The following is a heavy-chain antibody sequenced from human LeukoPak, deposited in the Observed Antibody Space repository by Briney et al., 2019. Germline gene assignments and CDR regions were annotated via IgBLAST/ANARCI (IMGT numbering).Heavy chain of an antibody. CDR3: AREGPYVWGSYRYIVWVAFDI. V-gene: IGHV1-18*01. CDR2: ISAYNGNT. D-gene: IGHD3-16*02. CDR1: GYTFTSYG. Sequence: ASVKVSCKASGYTFTSYGISWVRQAPGQGLEWMGWISAYNGNTNYAQKLQGRVTMTTDTSTSTAYMELSSLRSEDTAVYYCAREGPYVWGSYRYIVWVAFDIWGQGTMVTVSS. J-gene: IGHJ3*02.